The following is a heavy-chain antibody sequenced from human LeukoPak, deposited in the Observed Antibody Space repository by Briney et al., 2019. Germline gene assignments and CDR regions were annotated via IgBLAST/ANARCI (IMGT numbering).Heavy chain of an antibody. V-gene: IGHV1-24*01. CDR2: FDPEDGET. D-gene: IGHD1-7*01. CDR3: ATSPGGWNYGRSYYYYSMDV. Sequence: ASVKVSCKVSGYTLTELSMHWVRQAPGKGLEWMGGFDPEDGETIYAQKFQGRVTMTEDTSTDTAYMEPSSLRSEDTVVYYCATSPGGWNYGRSYYYYSMDVWGQGTTVTVSS. CDR1: GYTLTELS. J-gene: IGHJ6*02.